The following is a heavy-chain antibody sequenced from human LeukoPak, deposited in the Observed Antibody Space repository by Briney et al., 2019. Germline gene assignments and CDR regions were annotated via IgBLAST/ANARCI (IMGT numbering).Heavy chain of an antibody. CDR3: ARTFTSDQNRGVVDY. CDR1: GYTFTGYY. D-gene: IGHD3-10*01. J-gene: IGHJ4*02. Sequence: ASVKVSYKASGYTFTGYYMHWVRQAPGQGLEWMGWINPNSGGTNYAQKFQGRVTMTRDTSISTAYMELSRLRSDDTAVYYCARTFTSDQNRGVVDYWGQGTLVTVSS. CDR2: INPNSGGT. V-gene: IGHV1-2*02.